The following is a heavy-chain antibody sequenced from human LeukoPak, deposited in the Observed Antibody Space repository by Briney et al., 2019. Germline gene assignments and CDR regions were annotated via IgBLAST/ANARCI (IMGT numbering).Heavy chain of an antibody. CDR3: ARVDSSGYYYYFDY. D-gene: IGHD3-22*01. V-gene: IGHV4-39*07. CDR2: IYYSGST. J-gene: IGHJ4*02. Sequence: SSETLSLTCSVSGGSISSSSYYWGWIRQPPGTGLEWIGTIYYSGSTFYNPSLKSRVTISVDTSKNQFSLRLTSVTAADTAVYYCARVDSSGYYYYFDYWGQGTLVTVSS. CDR1: GGSISSSSYY.